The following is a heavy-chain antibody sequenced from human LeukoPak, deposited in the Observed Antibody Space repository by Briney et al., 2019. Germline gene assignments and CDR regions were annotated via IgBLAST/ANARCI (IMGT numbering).Heavy chain of an antibody. Sequence: PSETLSLTCTVSGGSVSSYYWSWIRQPPGKGLEWIGYIYYSGSTNYNSSLKSRVTISVDTSKNQFSLKLSSVTAADTAVYYCATFGGYSYGYTPGLDSWGQGTLVTVSS. D-gene: IGHD5-18*01. V-gene: IGHV4-59*02. J-gene: IGHJ5*01. CDR2: IYYSGST. CDR3: ATFGGYSYGYTPGLDS. CDR1: GGSVSSYY.